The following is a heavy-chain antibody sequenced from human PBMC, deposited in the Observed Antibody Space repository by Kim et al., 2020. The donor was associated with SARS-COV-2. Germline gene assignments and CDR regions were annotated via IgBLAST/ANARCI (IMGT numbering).Heavy chain of an antibody. CDR3: ARGGSGYEWGVGWYDP. D-gene: IGHD5-12*01. CDR2: ISSSGNYI. J-gene: IGHJ5*02. CDR1: GFSFSSYS. V-gene: IGHV3-21*01. Sequence: GGSLRLSCAASGFSFSSYSMNWLRQAPGKGLEWVSSISSSGNYIYYADSVRGRFTVSRDNAKNLLFLQMHSLGAEDTAVYYCARGGSGYEWGVGWYDPWGQGTLVTVSS.